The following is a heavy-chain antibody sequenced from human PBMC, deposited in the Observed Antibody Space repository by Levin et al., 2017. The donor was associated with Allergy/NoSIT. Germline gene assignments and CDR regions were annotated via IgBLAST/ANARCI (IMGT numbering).Heavy chain of an antibody. Sequence: GESLKISCKGSGYSFTSYWISWVRQMPGKGLEWMGKIDPTDSYTKYSPSFQGHVIISADKSISTAYLQWSSLKASVTAMYYCARADYYSDSSGLLDGYYFDYWGQGTLVTVSS. V-gene: IGHV5-10-1*01. CDR1: GYSFTSYW. D-gene: IGHD3-22*01. CDR2: IDPTDSYT. J-gene: IGHJ4*02. CDR3: ARADYYSDSSGLLDGYYFDY.